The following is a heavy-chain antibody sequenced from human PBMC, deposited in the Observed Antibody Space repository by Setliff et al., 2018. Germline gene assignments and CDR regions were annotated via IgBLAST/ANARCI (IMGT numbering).Heavy chain of an antibody. CDR3: ARHENDYGDYDDAFDI. Sequence: ISTYYWSWIRQPPGKGLEWIGYIYYSGRTNYNPSLRSRVTISVDTSKNQFSLKVSSVTAADTAVYYCARHENDYGDYDDAFDIWGQGTMVTVSS. V-gene: IGHV4-59*08. D-gene: IGHD4-17*01. CDR1: ISTYY. J-gene: IGHJ3*02. CDR2: IYYSGRT.